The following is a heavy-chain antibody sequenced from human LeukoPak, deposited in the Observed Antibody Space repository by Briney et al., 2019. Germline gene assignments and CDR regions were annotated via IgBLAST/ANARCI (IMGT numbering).Heavy chain of an antibody. CDR2: ISVNGGST. V-gene: IGHV3-23*01. CDR3: AKSPYTVTTLGFDY. D-gene: IGHD4-11*01. Sequence: GGSLRLSCAASGFTFSSYAMSWVRQAPGKGLEWVSVISVNGGSTYYADSVKGRFTISRDNSKNTLYLQMNSLRAEDTAVYYCAKSPYTVTTLGFDYWGQGTLVTVSS. CDR1: GFTFSSYA. J-gene: IGHJ4*02.